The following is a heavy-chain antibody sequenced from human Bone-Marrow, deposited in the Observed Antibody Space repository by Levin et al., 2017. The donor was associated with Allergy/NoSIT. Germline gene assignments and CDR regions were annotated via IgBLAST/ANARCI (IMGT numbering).Heavy chain of an antibody. CDR1: GFTFSNYN. Sequence: PGESLKISCAASGFTFSNYNMHWVRQAPGKGLEWVSSISNNGYNDKYADSVKGRFTISRDNARNSLFLQMNSLRADDTGVYYCARGMSSSVWYEAYWGQGTLVTVSS. J-gene: IGHJ4*02. D-gene: IGHD6-19*01. V-gene: IGHV3-21*01. CDR3: ARGMSSSVWYEAY. CDR2: ISNNGYND.